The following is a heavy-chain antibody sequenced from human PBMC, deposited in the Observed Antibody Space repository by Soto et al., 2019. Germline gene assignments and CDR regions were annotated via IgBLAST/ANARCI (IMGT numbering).Heavy chain of an antibody. Sequence: GGSLRLSCAASGFPFSRYDMHWVRQAPGKGLEWVAVLWFDGSNEYYADSVQGRFTISRDNSKNTLYLQMDSLRAEDTAVYYCAKVLYASESFDSEEAPYGMDVWGQGTTVTVSS. J-gene: IGHJ6*02. CDR3: AKVLYASESFDSEEAPYGMDV. D-gene: IGHD3-10*01. CDR2: LWFDGSNE. V-gene: IGHV3-33*03. CDR1: GFPFSRYD.